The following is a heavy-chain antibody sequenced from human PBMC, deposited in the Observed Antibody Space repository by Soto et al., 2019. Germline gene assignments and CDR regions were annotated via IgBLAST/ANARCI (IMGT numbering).Heavy chain of an antibody. CDR2: ISDSGGTS. Sequence: EVQLVDSGGGLVQPGGSLRLSCAASGFIFSNYVMSWVRQAPGKGLEWVSSISDSGGTSYNADSVKGRFTISRDNSKNTLDLQMNSLRAEDTAIYYCAKRPRALLTFDYWGQGTLVTVSS. D-gene: IGHD1-26*01. V-gene: IGHV3-23*04. CDR1: GFIFSNYV. J-gene: IGHJ4*02. CDR3: AKRPRALLTFDY.